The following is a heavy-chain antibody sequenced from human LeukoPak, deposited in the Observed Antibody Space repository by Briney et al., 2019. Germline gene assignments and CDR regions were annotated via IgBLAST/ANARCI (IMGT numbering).Heavy chain of an antibody. D-gene: IGHD5-12*01. Sequence: GASVRVSCKASGYTFTSYAIHWVRQAPGQRLEWMGWINTGNGNTKYSQKFQGRVTITRDTSARTAYMELSSLRSEDTAVYYCARDQATGYESPYFDYWGQGTLVTVSS. CDR2: INTGNGNT. CDR1: GYTFTSYA. CDR3: ARDQATGYESPYFDY. V-gene: IGHV1-3*04. J-gene: IGHJ4*02.